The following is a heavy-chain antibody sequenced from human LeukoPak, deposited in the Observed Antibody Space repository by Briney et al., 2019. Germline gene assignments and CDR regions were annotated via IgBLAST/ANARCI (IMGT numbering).Heavy chain of an antibody. CDR1: GGSISSSSYY. D-gene: IGHD3-16*01. V-gene: IGHV4-39*07. CDR2: IHYSGNT. J-gene: IGHJ4*02. CDR3: ARGGSTAIDY. Sequence: SETLSLTCTVSGGSISSSSYYWSWIRQPPGKGLEWIGSIHYSGNTYYNPSLKSRVTISVDTSKKQFSLKLSYVTAADTAVYYCARGGSTAIDYWGQGTLVTVSS.